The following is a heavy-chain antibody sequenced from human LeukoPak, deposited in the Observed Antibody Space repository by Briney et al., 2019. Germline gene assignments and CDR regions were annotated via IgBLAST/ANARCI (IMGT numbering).Heavy chain of an antibody. V-gene: IGHV3-30*02. CDR1: GFTFSSYS. CDR3: AKDQTLFSGYDPYYFDY. D-gene: IGHD5-12*01. CDR2: IRYDGSNK. Sequence: GGSLRLSCAASGFTFSSYSMNWVRQAPGKGLEWVAFIRYDGSNKYYADSVKGRFTISRDNSKNTLYLQMNSLRAEDTAVYYCAKDQTLFSGYDPYYFDYWGQGTLVTVSS. J-gene: IGHJ4*02.